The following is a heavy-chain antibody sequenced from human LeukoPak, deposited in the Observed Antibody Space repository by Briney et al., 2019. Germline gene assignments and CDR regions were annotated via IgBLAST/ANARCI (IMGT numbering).Heavy chain of an antibody. CDR3: AKEANQLRFLEWLLYFDY. V-gene: IGHV3-23*01. D-gene: IGHD3-3*01. CDR1: GFTFSSYA. Sequence: GGSLRLSCAASGFTFSSYAMSWVRQAPGKGLEWVSAISGSGGSTYYADSVKGRFTISRDNSKNTLYLQMNSLRAEDTAVYYCAKEANQLRFLEWLLYFDYWGQGTLVTVSS. CDR2: ISGSGGST. J-gene: IGHJ4*02.